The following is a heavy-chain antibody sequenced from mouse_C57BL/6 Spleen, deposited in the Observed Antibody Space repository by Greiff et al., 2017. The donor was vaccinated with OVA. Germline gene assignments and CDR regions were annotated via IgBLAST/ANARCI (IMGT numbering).Heavy chain of an antibody. Sequence: EVHLVESGGGLVKPGGSLKLSCAASGFTFSDYGMHWVRQAPEKGLEWVAYISSGSSTIYYADTVKGRFTISRDNAKNTLFLQMTSLRSEDTAMYYCARAGNYYHGSFWFAYWGQGTLVTVSA. CDR3: ARAGNYYHGSFWFAY. CDR2: ISSGSSTI. CDR1: GFTFSDYG. D-gene: IGHD1-1*01. V-gene: IGHV5-17*01. J-gene: IGHJ3*01.